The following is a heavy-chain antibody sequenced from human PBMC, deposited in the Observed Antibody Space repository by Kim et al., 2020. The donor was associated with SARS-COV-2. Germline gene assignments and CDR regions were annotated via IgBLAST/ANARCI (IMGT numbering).Heavy chain of an antibody. CDR3: ARMTNYYDSSGHLYYYYGMDV. Sequence: GGSLRLSCAASGFTVSSNYMSWVRQAPGKGLEWVSVIYSGGSTYYADSVKGRFTISRDNSKNTLYLQMNSLRAEDTAVYYCARMTNYYDSSGHLYYYYGMDVWGQGTTVTVSS. D-gene: IGHD3-22*01. CDR2: IYSGGST. V-gene: IGHV3-66*01. J-gene: IGHJ6*02. CDR1: GFTVSSNY.